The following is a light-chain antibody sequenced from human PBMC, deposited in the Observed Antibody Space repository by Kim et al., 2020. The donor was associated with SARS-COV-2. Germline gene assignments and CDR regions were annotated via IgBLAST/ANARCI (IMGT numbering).Light chain of an antibody. J-gene: IGKJ4*01. CDR2: DVS. CDR3: QQSSFFPLT. CDR1: QSISNW. Sequence: DVQMTQSPSSVSASVGDRVTITCRASQSISNWLVWYQQKPGKAPKVLISDVSRLQSGVPSRFRGSGFGTEFTLTISSLQPDDFATYYCQQSSFFPLTFGGGT. V-gene: IGKV1-12*01.